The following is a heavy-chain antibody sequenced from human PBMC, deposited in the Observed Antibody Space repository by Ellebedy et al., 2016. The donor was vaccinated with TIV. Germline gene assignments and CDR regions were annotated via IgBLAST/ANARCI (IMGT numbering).Heavy chain of an antibody. D-gene: IGHD2-15*01. J-gene: IGHJ4*02. Sequence: PGGSLRLSCAASGFTVSNNYMSWVRQAPGKGLQWVSVIYSGGSTYYADSVKGRFTISRDNSKNTLYLQMNSLSADDTAVYYCAREELGYCSGGSCYPLTNPPDYWGQGTLVTVSS. CDR1: GFTVSNNY. V-gene: IGHV3-53*01. CDR3: AREELGYCSGGSCYPLTNPPDY. CDR2: IYSGGST.